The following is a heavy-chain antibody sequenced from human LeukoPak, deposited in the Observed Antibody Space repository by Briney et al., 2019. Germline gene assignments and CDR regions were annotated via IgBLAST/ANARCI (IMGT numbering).Heavy chain of an antibody. CDR3: ARGGYYYDSSGYYYYYGMGV. Sequence: SETLSLTCAVYGGSFSGYYWSWIRQPPGKGLEWIGEISHSGSTNYNPSLKSRVTISVDTSENQFSLKLSSVTAADTAVYYCARGGYYYDSSGYYYYYGMGVWGQGTTVTVSS. CDR1: GGSFSGYY. D-gene: IGHD3-22*01. CDR2: ISHSGST. J-gene: IGHJ6*02. V-gene: IGHV4-34*01.